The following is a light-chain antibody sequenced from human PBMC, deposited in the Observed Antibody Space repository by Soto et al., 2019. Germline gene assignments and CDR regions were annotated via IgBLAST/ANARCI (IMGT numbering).Light chain of an antibody. CDR3: QHFGT. CDR1: QSISNY. V-gene: IGKV3-11*01. Sequence: EIVLTQSPATLSLSPCERSTLSCRASQSISNYLAWYQHKPGQAPRLLIYDASNRATATPPRFSGSGSGTDFTLTISRLEPEDFAVYYCQHFGTFGQGTKVDIK. CDR2: DAS. J-gene: IGKJ1*01.